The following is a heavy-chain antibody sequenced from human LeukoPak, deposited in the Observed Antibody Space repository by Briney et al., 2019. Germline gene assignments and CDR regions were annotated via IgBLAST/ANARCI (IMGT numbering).Heavy chain of an antibody. J-gene: IGHJ4*02. D-gene: IGHD1-26*01. V-gene: IGHV3-23*01. CDR3: AKGGKWDVTPFDY. CDR2: ISGSGSNT. CDR1: GFTFSTFA. Sequence: QTGGSLRLSCAASGFTFSTFAMTWVRQAPGKGLEWVSAISGSGSNTYYADSVKGRFTISRDNSKNTLYLQVNSLRAEDTAVYYCAKGGKWDVTPFDYWGQGTLVTVSS.